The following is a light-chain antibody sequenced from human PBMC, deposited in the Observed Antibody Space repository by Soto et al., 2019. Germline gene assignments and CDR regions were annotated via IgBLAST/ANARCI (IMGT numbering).Light chain of an antibody. V-gene: IGKV3-20*01. Sequence: EVVLTQSPGTLSLSPGERATLSCRTSQSVVNYQLAWYRQKPGQAPRLLIYNTFHRATGIADRFSGTGSETDFTLTISRLEPEEFAVHHCQQYDALPPTFGQGTKVDIK. CDR2: NTF. CDR3: QQYDALPPT. J-gene: IGKJ1*01. CDR1: QSVVNYQ.